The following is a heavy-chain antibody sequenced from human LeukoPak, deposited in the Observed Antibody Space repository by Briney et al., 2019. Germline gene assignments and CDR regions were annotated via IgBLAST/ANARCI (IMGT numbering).Heavy chain of an antibody. CDR1: GFTFDSSA. CDR2: ITGSGGST. D-gene: IGHD2-2*01. Sequence: GASLRLSCAASGFTFDSSAMSWVRQAPGKGLEWVSVITGSGGSTYYADSVKGRFTISRDNSKNTLYLQMNSLRAEDTAVYYCAKNIAVVPAFVYFDYWGQGTLVTVSS. J-gene: IGHJ4*02. V-gene: IGHV3-23*01. CDR3: AKNIAVVPAFVYFDY.